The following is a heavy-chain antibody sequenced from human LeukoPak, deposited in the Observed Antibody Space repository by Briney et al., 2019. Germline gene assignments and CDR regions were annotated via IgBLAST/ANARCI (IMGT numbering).Heavy chain of an antibody. D-gene: IGHD4-23*01. CDR3: ARGRPHGNDY. Sequence: PGGYLRLSCTAPAFTFSNYGMNWVRQAPWKGLVWVPRIASDGSSTTYADSVKGRFSISRDNAKNTLYLQMNSLRVEDTAVYYCARGRPHGNDYWGQGTLVTVSS. J-gene: IGHJ4*02. V-gene: IGHV3-74*01. CDR2: IASDGSST. CDR1: AFTFSNYG.